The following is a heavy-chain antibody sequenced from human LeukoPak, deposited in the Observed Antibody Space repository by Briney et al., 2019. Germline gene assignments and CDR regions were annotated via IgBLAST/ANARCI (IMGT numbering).Heavy chain of an antibody. J-gene: IGHJ4*02. Sequence: SETLSLTCTVSGGSISGYFWSWIRQPPGKGLEWLGYVYSDETTNYSPSLRSRITISIDTSKNQFSLNLRSVTAADTAVYYCARSGIHGYSGLDLWGQGTLVTVSS. CDR1: GGSISGYF. D-gene: IGHD5-12*01. V-gene: IGHV4-59*08. CDR2: VYSDETT. CDR3: ARSGIHGYSGLDL.